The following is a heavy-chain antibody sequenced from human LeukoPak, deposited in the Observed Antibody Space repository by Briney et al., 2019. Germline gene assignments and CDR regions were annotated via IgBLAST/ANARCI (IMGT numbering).Heavy chain of an antibody. CDR1: GFTFSSYW. CDR3: ARRDTPSKWYYYIDV. Sequence: GGSLRLSCIASGFTFSSYWMAWVRQVPGKGLGWLANIKSDGTDKYYVESVKGRFTISRDNAKSSLYLQMSSLGVEDTAVYYCARRDTPSKWYYYIDVWGKGTTVRVSS. J-gene: IGHJ6*03. CDR2: IKSDGTDK. D-gene: IGHD2-15*01. V-gene: IGHV3-7*01.